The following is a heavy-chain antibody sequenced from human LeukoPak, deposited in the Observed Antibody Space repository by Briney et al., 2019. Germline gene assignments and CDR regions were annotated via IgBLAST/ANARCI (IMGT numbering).Heavy chain of an antibody. V-gene: IGHV3-53*01. D-gene: IGHD1-14*01. CDR3: ARGVEPLAANTLAY. CDR2: LYSDGNT. Sequence: GGSLRLSRAASGFTVSSNYMHWVRQAPGKGLEWVSVLYSDGNTKYADSVQGRFTISRDNSKNTLYLEMNSLSPDDTAVYYCARGVEPLAANTLAYWGQGTLVTVSS. J-gene: IGHJ4*02. CDR1: GFTVSSNY.